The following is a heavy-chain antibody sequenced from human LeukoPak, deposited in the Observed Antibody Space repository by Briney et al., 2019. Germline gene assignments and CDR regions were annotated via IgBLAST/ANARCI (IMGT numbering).Heavy chain of an antibody. CDR2: ISGSGGST. CDR1: GFTFSSYA. CDR3: ARDKWVYGGNSRYFDY. D-gene: IGHD4-23*01. V-gene: IGHV3-23*01. J-gene: IGHJ4*02. Sequence: GGSLRLSCAASGFTFSSYAMSWVRQAPGKGLEWVSAISGSGGSTYYADSVKGRFTISRDSAKNSLYLQMNTLRAEDTAVYYCARDKWVYGGNSRYFDYWGQGTLVTVSS.